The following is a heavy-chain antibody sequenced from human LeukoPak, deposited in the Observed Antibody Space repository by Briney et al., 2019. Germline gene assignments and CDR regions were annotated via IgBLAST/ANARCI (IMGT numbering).Heavy chain of an antibody. J-gene: IGHJ4*02. D-gene: IGHD3-10*01. CDR3: ARHADSGFGELAFDY. V-gene: IGHV4-39*01. CDR2: IYYSRST. CDR1: GGSISSSSYY. Sequence: SETLSLTCSVSGGSISSSSYYWGWTRQPPGKGLEWIVSIYYSRSTYYNPSLKSRVTTSVDTSKNQFSLKLSSVTAADTAVYYCARHADSGFGELAFDYWGQGTLVTVSS.